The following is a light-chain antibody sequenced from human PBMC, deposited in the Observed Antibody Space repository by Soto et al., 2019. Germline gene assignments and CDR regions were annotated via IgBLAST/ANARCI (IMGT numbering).Light chain of an antibody. CDR3: QQRSNWPRT. CDR1: QSVSSY. V-gene: IGKV3-11*01. J-gene: IGKJ1*01. Sequence: DIVLTQFAATLALSPGERATLSCRASQSVSSYLAWYQQKPGQAPRLLIYDAFKRATGVPARFSGSGSGTDFTLTISSLEPDDFAVYYCQQRSNWPRTFGQGTKVDIK. CDR2: DAF.